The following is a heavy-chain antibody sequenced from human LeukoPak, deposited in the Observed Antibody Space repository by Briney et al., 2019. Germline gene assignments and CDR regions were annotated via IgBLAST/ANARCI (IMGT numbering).Heavy chain of an antibody. CDR3: AREEVGSSWYFYYGMDV. CDR1: GDSVNSGAYY. D-gene: IGHD6-13*01. J-gene: IGHJ6*02. V-gene: IGHV4-61*08. Sequence: SETLSLTCTVSGDSVNSGAYYWSWIRQPPGKGLEWIGYTHYSGSTDYNPSLKSRVTISVDTSKNQFSLKLSSVTAADTAVYYCAREEVGSSWYFYYGMDVWGQGTTVTVSS. CDR2: THYSGST.